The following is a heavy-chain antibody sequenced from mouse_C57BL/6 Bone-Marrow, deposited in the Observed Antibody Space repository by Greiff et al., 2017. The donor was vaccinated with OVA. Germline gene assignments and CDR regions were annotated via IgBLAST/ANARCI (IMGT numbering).Heavy chain of an antibody. CDR1: GYTFTSYW. V-gene: IGHV1-69*01. Sequence: VQLQQPGAELVMPGASVKLSCKASGYTFTSYWMHWVKQRPGQGLEWIGEIDPSDSYTNYNQKFKGKSTLTVDKSSSTAYMQLSSLTSEDSAVYYCARWGKRVWFDYWGQGTTLTVSS. J-gene: IGHJ2*01. CDR3: ARWGKRVWFDY. CDR2: IDPSDSYT.